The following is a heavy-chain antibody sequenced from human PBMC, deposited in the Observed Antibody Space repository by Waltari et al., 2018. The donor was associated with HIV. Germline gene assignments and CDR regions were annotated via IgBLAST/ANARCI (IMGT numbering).Heavy chain of an antibody. CDR3: ARHSLTYYYDSSGYSVAFDY. CDR1: GGYISSSSYY. CDR2: IYYSGST. J-gene: IGHJ4*02. V-gene: IGHV4-39*01. Sequence: QLQLQESGPGLVKPSETLSLTCTVSGGYISSSSYYWGWIREPPGKGLEWIGSIYYSGSTYYNPSLKSRVTISVDTSKNQFSLKLSSVTAADTAVYYCARHSLTYYYDSSGYSVAFDYWGQGTLVTVSS. D-gene: IGHD3-22*01.